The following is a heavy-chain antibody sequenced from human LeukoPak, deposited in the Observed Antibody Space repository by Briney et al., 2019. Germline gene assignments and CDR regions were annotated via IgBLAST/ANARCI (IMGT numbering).Heavy chain of an antibody. Sequence: GGSLRLSCAASGFTFSNCWMHWVRQVPGKGLEWVSRIESDGSRTSYADSVKGRFTISRDNAKNTLSLQMNSLRAEDTAVYYCARDTYYYNSTAFYHYYYGMDVWGQGTTVTVSS. CDR1: GFTFSNCW. J-gene: IGHJ6*02. CDR2: IESDGSRT. V-gene: IGHV3-74*01. D-gene: IGHD3-22*01. CDR3: ARDTYYYNSTAFYHYYYGMDV.